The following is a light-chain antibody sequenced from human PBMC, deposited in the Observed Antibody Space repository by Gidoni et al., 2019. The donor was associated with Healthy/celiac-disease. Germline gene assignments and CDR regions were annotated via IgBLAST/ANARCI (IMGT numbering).Light chain of an antibody. CDR3: QQSYSTPRT. Sequence: DIQMTQSPSSLSASVGDRVTITCRASQSISSYLNWYQQKPGKAPKLLIYAASSLQSGVPSRFSGSGSGTDLTLNISSLQPEDFATYYGQQSYSTPRTFGQGTKVEIK. CDR2: AAS. J-gene: IGKJ1*01. V-gene: IGKV1-39*01. CDR1: QSISSY.